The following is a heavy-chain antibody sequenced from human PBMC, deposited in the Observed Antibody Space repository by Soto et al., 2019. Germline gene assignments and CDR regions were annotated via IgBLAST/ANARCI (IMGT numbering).Heavy chain of an antibody. J-gene: IGHJ4*02. Sequence: PSETLSLTCTVSGVSINTNNYYWGCFRQPPGKGLEWIGNIFYSGSTFYNPSLRSRLTISVDTSKNQFSLRLNSVTAADAAVYYCAGFVVPASRNTGFDYWCQGTLVTVSS. CDR2: IFYSGST. CDR3: AGFVVPASRNTGFDY. CDR1: GVSINTNNYY. V-gene: IGHV4-39*01. D-gene: IGHD2-15*01.